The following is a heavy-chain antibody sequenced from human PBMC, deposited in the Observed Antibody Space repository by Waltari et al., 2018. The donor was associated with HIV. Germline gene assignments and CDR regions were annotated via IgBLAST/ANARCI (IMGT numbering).Heavy chain of an antibody. CDR2: IRSKTDGGAT. Sequence: VQLVESGGALVTPGGSLKISFAVSGITFKNAWPTWVRQAPGKVLQWLGHIRSKTDGGATDYAAPLSGRFAISTDDFNNTMFLEMKTLKVDDTAVYYCTTFEMGTTRNFWGQGTLVTVSS. D-gene: IGHD1-26*01. J-gene: IGHJ4*02. CDR1: GITFKNAW. V-gene: IGHV3-15*02. CDR3: TTFEMGTTRNF.